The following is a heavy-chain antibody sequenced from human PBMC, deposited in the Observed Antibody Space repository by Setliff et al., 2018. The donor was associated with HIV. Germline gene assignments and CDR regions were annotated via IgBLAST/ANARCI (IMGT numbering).Heavy chain of an antibody. Sequence: SETLSLTCAVYGGSFSGYYWSWIRQPPGKGLEWIGEIDHHGSTNYNPSLKSRVTMSVDTPKNQFSLKVNSVTAADTAVYYCARGRHYSSSAPFGIDFWGQGTLVTVSS. CDR1: GGSFSGYY. CDR3: ARGRHYSSSAPFGIDF. J-gene: IGHJ4*02. V-gene: IGHV4-34*01. CDR2: IDHHGST. D-gene: IGHD6-6*01.